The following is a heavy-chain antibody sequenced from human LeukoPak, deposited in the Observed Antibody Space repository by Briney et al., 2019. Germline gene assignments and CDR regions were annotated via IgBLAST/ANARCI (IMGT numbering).Heavy chain of an antibody. J-gene: IGHJ4*01. D-gene: IGHD3-9*01. V-gene: IGHV3-23*01. Sequence: GGSLRLSCAASGFTFSSYAMSWVRQAPGKGLEWVSAISGSGGSTYYADSVKGRFTISRDNSKNTLYLQMNSLRAEDTAVYYCARPLYDILTGYYSGAYWGQGTLVTVSS. CDR3: ARPLYDILTGYYSGAY. CDR2: ISGSGGST. CDR1: GFTFSSYA.